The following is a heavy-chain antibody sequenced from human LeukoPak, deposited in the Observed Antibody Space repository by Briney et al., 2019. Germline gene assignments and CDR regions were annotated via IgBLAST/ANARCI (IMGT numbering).Heavy chain of an antibody. J-gene: IGHJ6*03. CDR2: ISSSSSYI. CDR3: ARDPRYCSSTSCYTSYYYYYMDV. CDR1: GFTFSSYS. D-gene: IGHD2-2*02. Sequence: GGSLRLSCAASGFTFSSYSMNWVRQAPGKGLEWVSSISSSSSYIYYADSVKGRFTISRDNAKNSLYLQMNSLRAEDTAVYYCARDPRYCSSTSCYTSYYYYYMDVWGKGTTVTVSS. V-gene: IGHV3-21*01.